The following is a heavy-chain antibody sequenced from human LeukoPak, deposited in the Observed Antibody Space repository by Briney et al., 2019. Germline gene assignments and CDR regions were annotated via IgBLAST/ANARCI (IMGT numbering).Heavy chain of an antibody. D-gene: IGHD3-22*01. Sequence: ASVKVSCKASGYSFTSYDINWVRQAPGQGFEWVGWMNPNSGNTGHAQEFQGRVTMTRDTSMSTAYMELSGLRYEDTAVYYCARGRGYDRTGYVYYFDFWGQGTLVTVSS. CDR2: MNPNSGNT. CDR3: ARGRGYDRTGYVYYFDF. CDR1: GYSFTSYD. V-gene: IGHV1-8*01. J-gene: IGHJ4*02.